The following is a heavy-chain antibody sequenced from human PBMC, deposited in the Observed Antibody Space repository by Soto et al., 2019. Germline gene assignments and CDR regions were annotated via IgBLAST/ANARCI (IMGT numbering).Heavy chain of an antibody. V-gene: IGHV1-2*02. CDR3: AEDQGGYMVSGMDV. Sequence: QVQLVQSRAEVKKPGASVNVSCKASGYTFTDYYIYWLRQAPGHGLEWMGWINPNSGATNYAHNFPGRVTMTRDTSIRAAYMELSRLSSDDTAVYYCAEDQGGYMVSGMDVWGQGTTVTVSS. CDR2: INPNSGAT. D-gene: IGHD2-2*02. J-gene: IGHJ6*02. CDR1: GYTFTDYY.